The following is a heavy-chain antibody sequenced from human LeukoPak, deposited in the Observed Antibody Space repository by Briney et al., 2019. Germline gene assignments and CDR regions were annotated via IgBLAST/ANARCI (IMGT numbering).Heavy chain of an antibody. D-gene: IGHD1-1*01. Sequence: SVKVSCKASGGTFSSYAISWVRHAPGQGLEWMGRIIPILGIANYAQKFQGRVTITADKSTSTAYMELSSLRSEDTAVYYCARDRLGTTGTTFPYWGQGTLVTVSS. CDR2: IIPILGIA. V-gene: IGHV1-69*04. J-gene: IGHJ4*02. CDR3: ARDRLGTTGTTFPY. CDR1: GGTFSSYA.